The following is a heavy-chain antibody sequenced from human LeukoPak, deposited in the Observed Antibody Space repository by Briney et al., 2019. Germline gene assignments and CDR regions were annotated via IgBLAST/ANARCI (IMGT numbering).Heavy chain of an antibody. CDR1: GFTFSSYA. D-gene: IGHD3-10*01. CDR2: ISGSGGST. Sequence: PGGSLRLSCAASGFTFSSYAMSWVRQAPGKGLEWVSAISGSGGSTYYADSVKGRFTISRDNSKNTLYLQMNSLRAEDTAVYYCAKDGYYGSGSYLRVDYWGQGTLVTVSS. J-gene: IGHJ4*02. CDR3: AKDGYYGSGSYLRVDY. V-gene: IGHV3-23*01.